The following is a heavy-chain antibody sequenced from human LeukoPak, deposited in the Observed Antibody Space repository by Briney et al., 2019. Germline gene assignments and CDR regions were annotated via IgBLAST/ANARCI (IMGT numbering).Heavy chain of an antibody. CDR2: ISCDGSNK. CDR3: ARDTVRYCSSTSCYGFIDY. J-gene: IGHJ4*02. D-gene: IGHD2-2*01. V-gene: IGHV3-30-3*01. CDR1: GFTFSSYA. Sequence: GGSLRLSCAASGFTFSSYAMHWVRQAPGKGLEWVAVISCDGSNKYYADSVKGRFTISRDNSKNTLYLQMNSLRAEDTAVYYCARDTVRYCSSTSCYGFIDYWGQGTLVTVSS.